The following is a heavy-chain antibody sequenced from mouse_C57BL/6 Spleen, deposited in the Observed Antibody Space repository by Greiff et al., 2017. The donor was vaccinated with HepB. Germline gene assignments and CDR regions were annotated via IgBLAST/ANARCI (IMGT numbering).Heavy chain of an antibody. V-gene: IGHV1-39*01. D-gene: IGHD1-1*01. CDR3: ARPITTVYAMDY. Sequence: EVHLVESGPELVKPGASVKISCKASGYSFTDYNMNWVKQSNGKSLEWIGVINPNYGTTSYNQKFKGKATLTVDQSSSTAYMQLNSLTSEDSAVYYCARPITTVYAMDYWGQGTSVTVSS. J-gene: IGHJ4*01. CDR1: GYSFTDYN. CDR2: INPNYGTT.